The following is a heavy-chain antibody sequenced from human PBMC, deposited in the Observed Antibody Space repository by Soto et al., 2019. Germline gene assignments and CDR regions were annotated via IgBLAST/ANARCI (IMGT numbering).Heavy chain of an antibody. CDR1: GGSFSGYY. V-gene: IGHV4-34*01. CDR2: INHSGST. CDR3: ARTQSELPYWPY. J-gene: IGHJ4*02. Sequence: SETLSLTCAVYGGSFSGYYWIWIRQPPGKGLEWIGEINHSGSTNYNPSLKSRVTISVDTSKNQFSLKLSSVTAADTAVYYCARTQSELPYWPYWGQGTLVTVSS. D-gene: IGHD1-1*01.